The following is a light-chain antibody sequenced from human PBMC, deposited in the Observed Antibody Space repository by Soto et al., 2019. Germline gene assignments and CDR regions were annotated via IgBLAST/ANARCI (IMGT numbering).Light chain of an antibody. J-gene: IGKJ3*01. CDR1: QSPRSSS. V-gene: IGKV3-20*01. CDR3: QHYGNTLPSVP. Sequence: EIVLTQSPCTLSLAPGERATLSGRASQSPRSSSLVSYQHKPGQAPRLLIYGASRRVAGIPDRFSGSGSGTAFALTISRLETEDFAVYYCQHYGNTLPSVPFGPETKVDIK. CDR2: GAS.